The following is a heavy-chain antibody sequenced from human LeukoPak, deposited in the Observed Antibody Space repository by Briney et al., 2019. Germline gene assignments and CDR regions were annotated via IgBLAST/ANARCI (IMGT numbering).Heavy chain of an antibody. CDR2: IYPGDSTT. J-gene: IGHJ3*01. CDR1: GYSFTNYW. CDR3: ARRGYSPSDVVDV. Sequence: GESLKISCKGSGYSFTNYWIGWVRQMPGKGLEWMGIIYPGDSTTKCSPSFEGQVLISVGKSISTAYLHWGSLKASDTAMYFCARRGYSPSDVVDVWGQGTMVTVS. V-gene: IGHV5-51*01. D-gene: IGHD3-22*01.